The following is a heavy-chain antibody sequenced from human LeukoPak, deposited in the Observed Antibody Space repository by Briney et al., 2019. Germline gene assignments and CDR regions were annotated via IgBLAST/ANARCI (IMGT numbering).Heavy chain of an antibody. CDR1: GFPFSSYA. V-gene: IGHV3-23*01. CDR2: ITANGGST. CDR3: TKHGNWGSQFYFDY. J-gene: IGHJ4*02. D-gene: IGHD7-27*01. Sequence: GGSLRLSCAASGFPFSSYAVSWVRQAPGKGLEWVSAITANGGSTYYADSVKGRFTISRDSSKNTLYLQMNSLRAEDTAVYYCTKHGNWGSQFYFDYWGQGTLVTVSS.